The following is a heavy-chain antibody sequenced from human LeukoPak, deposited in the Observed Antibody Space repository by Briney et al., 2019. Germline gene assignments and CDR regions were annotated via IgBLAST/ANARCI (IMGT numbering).Heavy chain of an antibody. Sequence: SGGSLRLSCAASGFTFRSYSMHWVRKAPGKGLEWVSYISSTSSTIYYADSVKGRFTISRDNAKNSLYLQMNSLRDNDTAVYYCARAAPYYYDSSGYSAFDSWGQGTMVTVSA. V-gene: IGHV3-48*02. CDR1: GFTFRSYS. CDR3: ARAAPYYYDSSGYSAFDS. D-gene: IGHD3-22*01. J-gene: IGHJ3*02. CDR2: ISSTSSTI.